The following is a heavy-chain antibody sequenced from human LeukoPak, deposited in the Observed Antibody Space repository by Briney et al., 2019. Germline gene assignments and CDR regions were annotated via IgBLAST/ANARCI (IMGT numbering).Heavy chain of an antibody. Sequence: GASVKVSCKASGYTFTSYYMHWVRQAPGQGLEWMGIINPSGGSTSYAQKFQGRVTMTRDMSTSTVYMELSSLRSEDTAVYYCARDRQYCSSTSCYPGSAVDPWGQGTLVTVSS. D-gene: IGHD2-2*01. J-gene: IGHJ5*02. V-gene: IGHV1-46*01. CDR2: INPSGGST. CDR3: ARDRQYCSSTSCYPGSAVDP. CDR1: GYTFTSYY.